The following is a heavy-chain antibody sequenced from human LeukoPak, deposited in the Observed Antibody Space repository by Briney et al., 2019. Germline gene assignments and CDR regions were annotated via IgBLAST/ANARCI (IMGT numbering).Heavy chain of an antibody. J-gene: IGHJ4*02. V-gene: IGHV3-48*01. CDR3: ARELVYYDSSGIDY. CDR1: GFTFTYYS. CDR2: IGSSSTSI. Sequence: GGSLRLSCSASGFTFTYYSMNWVRQAPGKGLEWVSFIGSSSTSIYYADSVKGRFTISRDNAKNSLYLQMNSLRAEDTAVYYCARELVYYDSSGIDYWGQGTLVTVSS. D-gene: IGHD3-22*01.